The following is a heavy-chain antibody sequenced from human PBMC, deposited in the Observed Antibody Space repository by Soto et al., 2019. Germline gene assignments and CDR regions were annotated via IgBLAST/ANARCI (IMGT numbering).Heavy chain of an antibody. CDR1: GYSFISYG. CDR3: ARNVGGFGELLPKYQPNFDY. CDR2: ISAYNGNT. D-gene: IGHD3-10*01. Sequence: ASVKVSCKASGYSFISYGITWVRQAPGQGLEWMGWISAYNGNTKYAQKLQGRVTMTTDTSTSTAYMELRSLRSDDTAVYYCARNVGGFGELLPKYQPNFDYWGQGTLVTVSS. V-gene: IGHV1-18*01. J-gene: IGHJ4*02.